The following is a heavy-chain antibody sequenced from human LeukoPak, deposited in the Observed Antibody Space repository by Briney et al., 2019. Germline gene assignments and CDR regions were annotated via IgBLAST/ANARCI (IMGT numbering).Heavy chain of an antibody. J-gene: IGHJ5*02. D-gene: IGHD3-16*01. V-gene: IGHV3-7*01. CDR1: GFTFSSYW. CDR3: VRDGGTDWYDP. Sequence: PGGSLRLSCAASGFTFSSYWMTWVRQAPGKGLEWVANIKPDGSEKKYVDSVKGRFTISRDNAKNSIFLQMNSLRVEDMAIYYCVRDGGTDWYDPWGQGTLVSVSS. CDR2: IKPDGSEK.